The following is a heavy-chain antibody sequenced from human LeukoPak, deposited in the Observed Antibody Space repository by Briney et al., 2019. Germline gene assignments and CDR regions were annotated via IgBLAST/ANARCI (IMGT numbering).Heavy chain of an antibody. D-gene: IGHD6-13*01. V-gene: IGHV4-31*03. CDR2: IYYRGST. CDR1: GGSISSGGYY. CDR3: ATGYSSSWHGGWFDP. J-gene: IGHJ5*02. Sequence: PSQTLSLTCTVSGGSISSGGYYWSWIRQHPGKGLEWIGYIYYRGSTYYNPSLKSRVTISVDTSKNQFSLKLSSVTAADTAVYYCATGYSSSWHGGWFDPWGQGTLVTVSS.